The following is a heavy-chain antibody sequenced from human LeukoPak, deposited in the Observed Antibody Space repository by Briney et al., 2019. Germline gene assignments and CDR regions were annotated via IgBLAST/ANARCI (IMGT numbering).Heavy chain of an antibody. CDR2: ISSSSSYI. V-gene: IGHV3-21*01. J-gene: IGHJ4*02. Sequence: PGGSLRLSCAASGFTFSSYNMNWVRQAPGKGLEWVSSISSSSSYIYYADSVKGRFTISRDNAKTSLYLQMNSLRAEDTAVYYCARARDYYGSGSYYNIDYWGQGTLVTVSS. CDR1: GFTFSSYN. D-gene: IGHD3-10*01. CDR3: ARARDYYGSGSYYNIDY.